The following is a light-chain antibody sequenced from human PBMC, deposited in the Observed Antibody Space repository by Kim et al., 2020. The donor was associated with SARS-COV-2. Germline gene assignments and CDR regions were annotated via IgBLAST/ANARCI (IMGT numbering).Light chain of an antibody. CDR3: CSYAGSYNWV. CDR2: DVS. CDR1: NSDVGGYNY. Sequence: GQSVTSSCTGTNSDVGGYNYVSWNQQHPGKAPKLMIFDVSRRPSGVPDRFSGSKSGNTASLTITGLQAEDEADYYCCSYAGSYNWVFGGGTQLTVL. J-gene: IGLJ3*02. V-gene: IGLV2-11*01.